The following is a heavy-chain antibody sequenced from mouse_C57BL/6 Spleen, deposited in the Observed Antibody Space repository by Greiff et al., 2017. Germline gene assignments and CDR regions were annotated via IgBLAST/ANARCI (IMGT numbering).Heavy chain of an antibody. V-gene: IGHV10-1*01. Sequence: EVQRVESGGGLVQPKGSLKLSCAASGFSFNTYAMNWVRQAPGKGLEWVARIRSKSNNYATYYADSVKDRFTISRDDSESMLYLQMNNLKTEDTAMYYCVRPDYDYGYFDYWGQGTTLTVSS. D-gene: IGHD2-4*01. CDR2: IRSKSNNYAT. CDR1: GFSFNTYA. CDR3: VRPDYDYGYFDY. J-gene: IGHJ2*01.